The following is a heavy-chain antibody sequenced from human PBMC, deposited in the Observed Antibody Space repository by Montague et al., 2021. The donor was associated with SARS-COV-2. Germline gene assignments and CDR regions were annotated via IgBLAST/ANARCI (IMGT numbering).Heavy chain of an antibody. CDR2: NHYSGIT. V-gene: IGHV4-39*02. CDR3: VRDGYTHVDY. D-gene: IGHD5-24*01. J-gene: IGHJ4*02. Sequence: SETLSLTCTVSGDSISSSSYYWGWIRQPPGKGLEWIGNNHYSGITYNNPSLKSRVTISVDTSKNQFSLKLSSVTAADTAVYYCVRDGYTHVDYWGQGTLVTVSS. CDR1: GDSISSSSYY.